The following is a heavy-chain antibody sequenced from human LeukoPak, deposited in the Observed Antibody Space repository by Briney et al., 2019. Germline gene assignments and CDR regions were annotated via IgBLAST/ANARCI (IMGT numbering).Heavy chain of an antibody. CDR1: GGTFSSYA. J-gene: IGHJ5*02. CDR3: AREAQFYSWFDP. CDR2: IIPIFGIA. Sequence: WASVRVSCKASGGTFSSYAISWVRQAPGQGLKWMGRIIPIFGIANYAQKFQGRVTITADKSTSTAYMELSSLRSEDTAVYYCAREAQFYSWFDPWGQGTLVTVSS. V-gene: IGHV1-69*04. D-gene: IGHD2-15*01.